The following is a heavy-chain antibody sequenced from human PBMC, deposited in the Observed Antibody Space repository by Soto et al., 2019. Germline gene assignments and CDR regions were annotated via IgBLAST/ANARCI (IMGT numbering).Heavy chain of an antibody. D-gene: IGHD3-10*01. V-gene: IGHV4-34*01. J-gene: IGHJ4*02. CDR1: GGSFSGDY. CDR3: AREGSGSYYGY. CDR2: INHSGST. Sequence: WETLSLTCAVYGGSFSGDYWCWIRQPPGKGLEWIGEINHSGSTNYNPSLKSRVTISVDTSKNQFSLKLSSVTGADTAVYYCAREGSGSYYGYWGQGTRGTVSS.